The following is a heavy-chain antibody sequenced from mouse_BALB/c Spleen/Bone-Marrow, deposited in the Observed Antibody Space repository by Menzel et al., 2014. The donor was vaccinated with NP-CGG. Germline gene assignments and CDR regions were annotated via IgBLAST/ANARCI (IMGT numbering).Heavy chain of an antibody. D-gene: IGHD1-1*01. CDR3: ARLGYYGSMGY. CDR1: GFDFXRYW. Sequence: EVMLVESGGGLVQPGGPLKLSCAASGFDFXRYWMSWVRQAPGKGLEWIGEINPDSSTINYTPSLKDKFIISRDNAKNTLYLQMSKVRSEDTALYYCARLGYYGSMGYWGQGTTLTVSS. V-gene: IGHV4-1*02. J-gene: IGHJ2*01. CDR2: INPDSSTI.